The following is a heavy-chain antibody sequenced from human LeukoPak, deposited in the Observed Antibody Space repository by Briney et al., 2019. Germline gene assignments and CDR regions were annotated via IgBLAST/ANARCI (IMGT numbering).Heavy chain of an antibody. CDR2: INPNSGGT. J-gene: IGHJ3*02. D-gene: IGHD3-10*01. CDR1: GYTFTGYY. V-gene: IGHV1-2*02. Sequence: ASVKVSCKTSGYTFTGYYMHWVRQAPGQGLEWMGWINPNSGGTNYAQKFQGRVTMTRDTSISTAYMELSSLRSDDTAVYYCARHYYGSGGHDAFDIWGQGTMVTVSS. CDR3: ARHYYGSGGHDAFDI.